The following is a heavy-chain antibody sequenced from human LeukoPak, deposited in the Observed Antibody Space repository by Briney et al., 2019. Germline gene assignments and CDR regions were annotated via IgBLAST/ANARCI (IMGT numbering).Heavy chain of an antibody. CDR1: GYTFTSYA. J-gene: IGHJ3*02. Sequence: ASVKVSCKASGYTFTSYAMNWVRQAPGQGLEWMGWINTNTGNPTYAQGFTGRFVFSLDTSVSTAYLQISSLKAEDTAVYYCSRVSTRGSFDWKFDIWGQGTMVTVSS. CDR2: INTNTGNP. V-gene: IGHV7-4-1*02. D-gene: IGHD3-9*01. CDR3: SRVSTRGSFDWKFDI.